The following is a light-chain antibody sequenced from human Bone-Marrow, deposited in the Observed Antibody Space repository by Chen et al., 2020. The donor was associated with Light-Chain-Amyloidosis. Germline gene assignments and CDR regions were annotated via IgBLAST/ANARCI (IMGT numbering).Light chain of an antibody. V-gene: IGLV3-19*01. Sequence: SSELTQDPAVSVALGQTVRITCQGDSLRKYYASWYQQKPGQAPVLVIYAKNNRPSGIPDRVSGSSAGNTASLTITGTQAEDEADYDCKSRDSSGDLLIFGGGTKLTVL. CDR3: KSRDSSGDLLI. J-gene: IGLJ2*01. CDR2: AKN. CDR1: SLRKYY.